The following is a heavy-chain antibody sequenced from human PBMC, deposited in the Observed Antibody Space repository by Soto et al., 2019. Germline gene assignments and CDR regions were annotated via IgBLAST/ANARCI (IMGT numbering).Heavy chain of an antibody. J-gene: IGHJ3*02. Sequence: GGSLRLSCAASGFTFSSYAMSWVRQAPGKGLEWVSAISGSGGSTYYADSVKGPFTISRDNSKNTLYLQMNSLRAEDTAVYYCAKSLRITMIVVVLDAFDIWGQGTMVTVSS. CDR3: AKSLRITMIVVVLDAFDI. CDR2: ISGSGGST. V-gene: IGHV3-23*01. CDR1: GFTFSSYA. D-gene: IGHD3-22*01.